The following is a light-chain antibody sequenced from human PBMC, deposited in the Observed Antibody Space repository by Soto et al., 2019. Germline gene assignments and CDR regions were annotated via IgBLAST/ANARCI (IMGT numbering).Light chain of an antibody. CDR3: QQYNKWPAEIT. CDR1: QTVNNN. Sequence: EIVMTQSPATVSVSPGERATLSCRASQTVNNNYVAWYQQKPGQAPRLLIFRASNKATGIPDRFSGSGSGTEFTLTISSLQSEDSGVYYCQQYNKWPAEITFGQGTRLEIK. J-gene: IGKJ5*01. CDR2: RAS. V-gene: IGKV3D-15*01.